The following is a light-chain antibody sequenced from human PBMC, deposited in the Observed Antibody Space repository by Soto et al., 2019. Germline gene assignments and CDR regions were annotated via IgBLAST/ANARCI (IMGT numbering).Light chain of an antibody. Sequence: EIVFTQSPATLSLSPGERATLSCRASQSVSSYLASYQQKPGQAPRLLIYDASNRATGIPARFSGSGSGTAFTLAISSLEPEDFAVYYCQQRSKWPPITFGQGTKVDI. CDR1: QSVSSY. CDR2: DAS. CDR3: QQRSKWPPIT. J-gene: IGKJ1*01. V-gene: IGKV3-11*01.